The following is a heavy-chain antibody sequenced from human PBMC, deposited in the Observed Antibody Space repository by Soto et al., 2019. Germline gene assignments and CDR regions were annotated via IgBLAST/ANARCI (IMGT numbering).Heavy chain of an antibody. CDR3: ARETQRPTRFGELLYRFDY. CDR1: GGSISSGGYY. Sequence: SETLSLTCTVSGGSISSGGYYWSWIRQHPGKGLEWIGYIYYSGSTYYNPSLKSRVTISVDTSKNQFSLKLSSVTAADTAVYYWARETQRPTRFGELLYRFDYWGQGTLVTVSS. D-gene: IGHD3-10*01. CDR2: IYYSGST. V-gene: IGHV4-31*03. J-gene: IGHJ4*02.